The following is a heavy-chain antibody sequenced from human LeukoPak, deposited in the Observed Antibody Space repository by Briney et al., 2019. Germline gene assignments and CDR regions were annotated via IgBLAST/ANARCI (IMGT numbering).Heavy chain of an antibody. D-gene: IGHD3-9*01. CDR2: IFHSGST. Sequence: SETLSLTCTVSGDSITNSNFYWGWIRQSPGKGLEWIGSIFHSGSTNYNPSLKRGVTISVDTSKNQFYLRVRSVTAAETAIYYCAGRGIVTGYFDFWGRGTLVTVSS. CDR1: GDSITNSNFY. CDR3: AGRGIVTGYFDF. J-gene: IGHJ4*02. V-gene: IGHV4-39*01.